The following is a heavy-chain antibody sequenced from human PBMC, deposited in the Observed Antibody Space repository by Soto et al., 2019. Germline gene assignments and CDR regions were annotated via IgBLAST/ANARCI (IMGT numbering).Heavy chain of an antibody. D-gene: IGHD3-10*01. CDR1: GDTCDFYS. J-gene: IGHJ4*02. CDR2: VNPIVMMS. Sequence: QVQLVQSGAEVKRPGSSVMVSCKAAGDTCDFYSINWVLQAPERGLEWMGSVNPIVMMSNYAQKFQGRGTLIADRSTSKAYLELSSPRSADTAIYYLARRYGSGYRAFDYWGQGALVTVSS. V-gene: IGHV1-69*02. CDR3: ARRYGSGYRAFDY.